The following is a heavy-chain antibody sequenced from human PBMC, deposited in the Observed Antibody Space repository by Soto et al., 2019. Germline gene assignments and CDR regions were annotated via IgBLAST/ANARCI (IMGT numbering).Heavy chain of an antibody. CDR3: AKDLIGYCSSTSCYRRSWDY. J-gene: IGHJ4*02. D-gene: IGHD2-2*02. Sequence: GGSLRLSCAASGFTFSSYAMSWVRQAPGKELEWVSAISGSGGSTYYADSVKGRFTISRDNSKNTLYLQMNSLRAEDTAVYYCAKDLIGYCSSTSCYRRSWDYWGQGTLVTVSS. CDR2: ISGSGGST. CDR1: GFTFSSYA. V-gene: IGHV3-23*01.